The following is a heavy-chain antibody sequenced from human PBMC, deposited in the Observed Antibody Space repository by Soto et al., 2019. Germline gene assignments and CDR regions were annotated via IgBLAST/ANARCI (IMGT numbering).Heavy chain of an antibody. Sequence: SETLSLTCTVSGGSISSYYWSWIRQPPGKGLEWIGYIYYSGSTNYNPSLKSRVTISVDTSKNQFSLKLSSVTAADTAVYYCARGQLAAAGILLGYYYYYMDVWGKGTTVTVSS. D-gene: IGHD6-13*01. CDR1: GGSISSYY. CDR2: IYYSGST. J-gene: IGHJ6*03. V-gene: IGHV4-59*01. CDR3: ARGQLAAAGILLGYYYYYMDV.